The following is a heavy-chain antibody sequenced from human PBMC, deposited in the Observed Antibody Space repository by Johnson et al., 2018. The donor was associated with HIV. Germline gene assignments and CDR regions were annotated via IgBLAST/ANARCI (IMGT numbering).Heavy chain of an antibody. D-gene: IGHD3-10*01. CDR1: DSMFSSYG. J-gene: IGHJ3*02. CDR3: ATDIRRWFRELYAFHI. Sequence: QMQLVESGGGVVQPGMSLRLSCAASDSMFSSYGIHWVRQAPGKGLEWVAIISYDGYKTYYGHSVKGRFTISRDNSRNTMYLQMNSLRAEDTAVYYCATDIRRWFRELYAFHIWGQGTMVRVSS. CDR2: ISYDGYKT. V-gene: IGHV3-30*03.